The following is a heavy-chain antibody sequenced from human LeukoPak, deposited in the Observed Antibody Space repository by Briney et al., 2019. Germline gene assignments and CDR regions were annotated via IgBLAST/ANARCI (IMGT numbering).Heavy chain of an antibody. D-gene: IGHD6-6*01. CDR1: GFTFSIYW. CDR2: LNQDGSDK. Sequence: SGGSLRLSCAASGFTFSIYWMSWVRQAPGKGREWVASLNQDGSDKYYVDSVKGRCTISRDNAKTSLYLQMSSLRAEDAAAYYCVRDGPGGIEARKRYYGMDVWGQGTTVSVSS. J-gene: IGHJ6*02. CDR3: VRDGPGGIEARKRYYGMDV. V-gene: IGHV3-7*05.